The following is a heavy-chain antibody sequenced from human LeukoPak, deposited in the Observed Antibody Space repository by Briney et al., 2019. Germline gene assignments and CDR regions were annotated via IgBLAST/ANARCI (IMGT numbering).Heavy chain of an antibody. V-gene: IGHV3-53*01. Sequence: GRSLSLSCAASAFTVSSNYMRWVRQAPGKGLGWVSVIYSGGSTYYADPVKGRFTSSRDNSKNTLYLQMNSLRAEDTAVYYCARAHSGPGPYWGQGTLVTVSS. CDR2: IYSGGST. CDR1: AFTVSSNY. J-gene: IGHJ4*02. CDR3: ARAHSGPGPY. D-gene: IGHD5-12*01.